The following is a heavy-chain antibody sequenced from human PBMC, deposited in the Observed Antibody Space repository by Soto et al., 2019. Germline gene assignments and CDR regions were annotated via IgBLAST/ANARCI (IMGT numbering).Heavy chain of an antibody. CDR1: GGSFSGYY. J-gene: IGHJ4*02. V-gene: IGHV4-34*01. D-gene: IGHD3-16*02. CDR2: INHSGST. Sequence: SETLSLTCAVYGGSFSGYYWSWIRQPPGKGLEWIGEINHSGSTNYNPSLKSRVTISVDTSKNQFSLKLSAVNAADTAVYYCARAYVHDYVWGSYRRYYFDYWGQGTLVTVSS. CDR3: ARAYVHDYVWGSYRRYYFDY.